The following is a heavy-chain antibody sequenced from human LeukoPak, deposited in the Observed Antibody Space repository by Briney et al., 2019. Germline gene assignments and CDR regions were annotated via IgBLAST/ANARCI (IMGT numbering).Heavy chain of an antibody. J-gene: IGHJ4*02. Sequence: PSQTLSLTCTVSGGSISSGDYYWGWIRQPPGKGLEWIGSIYHSGSTYYNPSLKSRVTISVDTSKNQFSLKLSSVTAADTAVYYCARDLYMVRGVIIRGEDYWGQGTLVTVSS. CDR2: IYHSGST. V-gene: IGHV4-39*07. CDR1: GGSISSGDYY. CDR3: ARDLYMVRGVIIRGEDY. D-gene: IGHD3-10*01.